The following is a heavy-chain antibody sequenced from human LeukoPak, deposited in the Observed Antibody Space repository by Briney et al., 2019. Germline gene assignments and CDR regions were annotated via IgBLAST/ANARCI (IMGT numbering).Heavy chain of an antibody. CDR1: GFTFRNYG. J-gene: IGHJ6*02. D-gene: IGHD3/OR15-3a*01. CDR3: AKDGQSEAPYALDV. CDR2: IWFYGSNN. Sequence: GGSLRLSCAPSGFTFRNYGMHWVRQTPGKGLEWVTFIWFYGSNNYYIDSVKGRFTISRDNSKNTLYLQMKSLGVEDTAVYYCAKDGQSEAPYALDVWGQGTTVIVSS. V-gene: IGHV3-30*02.